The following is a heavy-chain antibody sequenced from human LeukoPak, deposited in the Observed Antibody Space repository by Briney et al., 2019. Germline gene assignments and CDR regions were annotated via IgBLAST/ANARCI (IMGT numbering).Heavy chain of an antibody. CDR3: ARGVGWFDP. V-gene: IGHV6-1*01. Sequence: SHTLSLTCAISLDIVPINSAAWNWIRQSPSRGLEWLGRTYYTSKWYKDYAVYVKSRITINPDTSQNQFSLPLNSVTPEDTAVYYCARGVGWFDPWGQGTLVTVSS. CDR1: LDIVPINSAA. CDR2: TYYTSKWYK. J-gene: IGHJ5*02.